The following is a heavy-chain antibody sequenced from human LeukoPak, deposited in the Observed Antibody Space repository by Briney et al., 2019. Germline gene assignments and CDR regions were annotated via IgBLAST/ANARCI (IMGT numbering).Heavy chain of an antibody. Sequence: ASVKVSCEASGGTFISYAISWVRQAPGQGLEWMGGIIPIFGTANYAQKFQGRVTITADESTSTAYMELSSLRSEDTAVYYRASSGYDRGGYYFDYWGQGTLVTVSP. V-gene: IGHV1-69*01. CDR3: ASSGYDRGGYYFDY. J-gene: IGHJ4*02. CDR1: GGTFISYA. D-gene: IGHD5-12*01. CDR2: IIPIFGTA.